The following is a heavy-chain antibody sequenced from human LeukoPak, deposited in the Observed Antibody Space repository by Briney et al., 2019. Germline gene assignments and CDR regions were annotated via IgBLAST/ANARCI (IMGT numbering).Heavy chain of an antibody. Sequence: ASVKVSCKASGYTFTGYYMHWVRQAPGQGLEWMGWINPNSGGTNYAQKFQGRVTMTRDTSISTAYMELSSLRSEDTAVYYCARGSYDSSGYYYGDIDYWGQGTLVTVSS. CDR1: GYTFTGYY. V-gene: IGHV1-2*02. D-gene: IGHD3-22*01. CDR3: ARGSYDSSGYYYGDIDY. CDR2: INPNSGGT. J-gene: IGHJ4*02.